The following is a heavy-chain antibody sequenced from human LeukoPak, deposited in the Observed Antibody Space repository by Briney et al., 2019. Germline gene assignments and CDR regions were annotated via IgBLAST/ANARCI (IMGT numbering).Heavy chain of an antibody. D-gene: IGHD1-26*01. CDR2: IYHSGST. Sequence: SETLSLTCSVSGGSISTSDYYWGWIRQPPGKGLEWIGSIYHSGSTYYNPSLKSRVTISVDRSKNQFSLKLSSVTAADTAVYYCATSIVGASIEDYWGQGTLVTVSS. CDR3: ATSIVGASIEDY. CDR1: GGSISTSDYY. J-gene: IGHJ4*02. V-gene: IGHV4-39*07.